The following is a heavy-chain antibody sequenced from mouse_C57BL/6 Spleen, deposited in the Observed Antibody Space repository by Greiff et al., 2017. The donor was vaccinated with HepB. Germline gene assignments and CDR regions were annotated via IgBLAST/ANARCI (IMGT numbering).Heavy chain of an antibody. CDR2: IRNKANNHAT. V-gene: IGHV6-6*01. CDR3: TSPLSNWGYFDY. J-gene: IGHJ2*01. Sequence: EVMLVESGGGLVQPGGSMKLSCAASGFTFSDSWMDWVRQSPEKGLEWVAEIRNKANNHATYYAESVTRRFTISKDDSNSSVYLHMNSLRAEDTGIYYCTSPLSNWGYFDYWGQGTTLTVSS. CDR1: GFTFSDSW. D-gene: IGHD4-1*01.